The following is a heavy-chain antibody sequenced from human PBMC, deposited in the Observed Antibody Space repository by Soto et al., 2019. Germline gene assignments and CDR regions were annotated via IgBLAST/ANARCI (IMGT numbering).Heavy chain of an antibody. CDR1: GGSISGGAYY. CDR3: ATSVLRATITDT. Sequence: QVQLQESGPGLVKPSQTLSLTCTVSGGSISGGAYYCSWIRHHPGKCLEWIGYIYYSGSTYYNPSLKSRVAISVDTAKKQFSLKLTTVTAADTAVYYCATSVLRATITDTWGQGTLVTVSS. V-gene: IGHV4-31*03. D-gene: IGHD5-12*01. J-gene: IGHJ5*02. CDR2: IYYSGST.